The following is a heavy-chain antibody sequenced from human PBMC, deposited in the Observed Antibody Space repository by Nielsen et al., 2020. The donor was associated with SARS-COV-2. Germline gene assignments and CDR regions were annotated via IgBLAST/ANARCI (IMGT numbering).Heavy chain of an antibody. V-gene: IGHV4-39*01. D-gene: IGHD5-12*01. CDR2: IYYSGST. Sequence: GSLRLSCTVSGGSISSSSYYWGWIRQPPGKGLEWIGSIYYSGSTYYNPSLKSRVTISVDTSKNQFSPKLSSVTAADTAVYYCARQWDIVATIDYWGQGTLVTVSS. CDR1: GGSISSSSYY. J-gene: IGHJ4*02. CDR3: ARQWDIVATIDY.